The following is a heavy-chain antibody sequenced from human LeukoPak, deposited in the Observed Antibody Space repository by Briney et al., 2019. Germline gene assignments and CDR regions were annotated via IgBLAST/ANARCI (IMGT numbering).Heavy chain of an antibody. Sequence: PGGSLRLSCAASGFTFSSYSMNWVRQAPGKGLEWVSYISSSSSTIYYADSVKGRFTISRDNAKNSLYLQMNSLRAEDTAVYYCARDGEGSYHAALDYWGQGTLVTVSS. CDR2: ISSSSSTI. V-gene: IGHV3-48*01. CDR3: ARDGEGSYHAALDY. CDR1: GFTFSSYS. J-gene: IGHJ4*02. D-gene: IGHD1-26*01.